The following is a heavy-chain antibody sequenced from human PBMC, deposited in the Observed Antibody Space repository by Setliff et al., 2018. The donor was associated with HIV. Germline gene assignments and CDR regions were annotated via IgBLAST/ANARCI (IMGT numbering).Heavy chain of an antibody. V-gene: IGHV3-74*03. CDR2: LNTDGSST. CDR1: GFTFSSYW. D-gene: IGHD5-18*01. J-gene: IGHJ3*02. CDR3: ARERGDTAMVEGSAHDAFDI. Sequence: GSLRLSCAASGFTFSSYWMHWVRQAPGKGLVWVSRLNTDGSSTKYADSVKGRFTISRDNAKNTLYLQMNSLRAEDTAVYYCARERGDTAMVEGSAHDAFDIWGQGTMVTVSS.